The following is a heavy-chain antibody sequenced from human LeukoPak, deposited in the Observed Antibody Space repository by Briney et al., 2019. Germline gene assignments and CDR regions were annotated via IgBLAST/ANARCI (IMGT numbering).Heavy chain of an antibody. J-gene: IGHJ5*02. CDR3: ARTYGRSGFDP. CDR1: GGSISSSSYY. CDR2: INHSGST. Sequence: SETLSLTCTVSGGSISSSSYYWSWIRQPPGKGLEWIGEINHSGSTNYNPSLKSRVTISVDTSKNQFSLKLSSVTAADTAVYYCARTYGRSGFDPWGQGTLVTVSS. V-gene: IGHV4-39*07. D-gene: IGHD4-17*01.